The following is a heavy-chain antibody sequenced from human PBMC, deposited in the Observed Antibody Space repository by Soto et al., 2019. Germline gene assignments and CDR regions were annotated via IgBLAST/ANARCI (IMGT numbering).Heavy chain of an antibody. Sequence: GGSLRLSCAASGFTFSSYNMNWVRQAPGKGLEWVSFISSSRSYTYHADSVKGRFTISRDNAENSLYLQMNSLRAEDTAVYYCARDRGPYNGAFDIWGQGTMVTVSS. CDR3: ARDRGPYNGAFDI. CDR1: GFTFSSYN. CDR2: ISSSRSYT. D-gene: IGHD1-1*01. J-gene: IGHJ3*02. V-gene: IGHV3-21*06.